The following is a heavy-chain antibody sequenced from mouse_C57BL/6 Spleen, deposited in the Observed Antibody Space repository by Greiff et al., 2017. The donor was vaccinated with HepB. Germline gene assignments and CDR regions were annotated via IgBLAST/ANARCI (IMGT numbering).Heavy chain of an antibody. V-gene: IGHV5-16*01. J-gene: IGHJ3*01. Sequence: DVQLVESEGGLVQPGSSMKLSCTASGFTFSDYYMAWVRQVPEKGLEWVANINYDGSSTYYLDSLKSRFIISRDNAKNILYLQMSSLKSEDTATYYCAREEGGGFAYWGQGTLVTVSA. CDR2: INYDGSST. CDR3: AREEGGGFAY. CDR1: GFTFSDYY.